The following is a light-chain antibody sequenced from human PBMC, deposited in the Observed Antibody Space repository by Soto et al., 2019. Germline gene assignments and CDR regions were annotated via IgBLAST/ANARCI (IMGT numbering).Light chain of an antibody. CDR3: QQYNRWPSRT. J-gene: IGKJ2*01. CDR2: GAS. Sequence: EILMTQSPATLSVSPGERATLSCRASQSVSNNLACSQQRPGQTPRLLIYGASTRATGTPSRFSGSGSGTQFTLTISGLQSEDFGVYYCQQYNRWPSRTFGQGTKLEI. CDR1: QSVSNN. V-gene: IGKV3-15*01.